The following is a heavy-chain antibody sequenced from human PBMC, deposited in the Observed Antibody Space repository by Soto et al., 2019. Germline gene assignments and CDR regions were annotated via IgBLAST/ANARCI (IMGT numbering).Heavy chain of an antibody. CDR1: GGTFSSYA. J-gene: IGHJ6*02. V-gene: IGHV1-69*13. CDR2: IGPIFGTP. Sequence: SVKVSCEASGGTFSSYAINWLRQAPGQGGEGMGGIGPIFGTPNYAQKFQGRVTIPAAGSMSTAYRELSGLRSEDLALYYGAPTNVLVTYGPYYSGRGVWD. CDR3: APTNVLVTYGPYYSGRGV. D-gene: IGHD6-6*01.